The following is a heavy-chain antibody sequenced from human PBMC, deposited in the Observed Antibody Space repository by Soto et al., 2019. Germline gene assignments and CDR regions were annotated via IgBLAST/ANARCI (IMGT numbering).Heavy chain of an antibody. CDR3: AKRASATSFAS. CDR1: GFTFSSYA. J-gene: IGHJ4*02. CDR2: ISGSGDST. V-gene: IGHV3-23*01. Sequence: EVQLLESGGGLVQPGGSLRLSCAASGFTFSSYAMNWVRQAPGKGLEWVSVISGSGDSTYYADSVKGRFTISRDNSKNPPYPQMNSLRTQATAVYYCAKRASATSFASWGQGTLVSGPS.